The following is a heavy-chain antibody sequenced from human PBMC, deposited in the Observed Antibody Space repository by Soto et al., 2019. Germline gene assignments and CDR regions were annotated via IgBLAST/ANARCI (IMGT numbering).Heavy chain of an antibody. V-gene: IGHV3-23*01. J-gene: IGHJ4*02. Sequence: GGSLRLSCAASGFTFSSYAMSWVRQAPGKGLEWVSAISGSGGSTYYADSVKGRFTISRDNSKNTLYLQMNSLRAEDTAVYYCAKAVNSGSYWGRFDYWGQGTLVTVSS. CDR2: ISGSGGST. D-gene: IGHD1-26*01. CDR1: GFTFSSYA. CDR3: AKAVNSGSYWGRFDY.